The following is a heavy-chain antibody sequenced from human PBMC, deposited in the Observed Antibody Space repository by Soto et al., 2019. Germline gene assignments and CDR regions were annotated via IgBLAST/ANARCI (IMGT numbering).Heavy chain of an antibody. CDR2: INHSGST. CDR3: ARIIVVVPAAARAFDI. D-gene: IGHD2-2*01. J-gene: IGHJ3*02. CDR1: GGSFSGYY. V-gene: IGHV4-34*01. Sequence: SETLSLTCAVYGGSFSGYYWSWIRQPPGKGLEWIGEINHSGSTNYNPSLKSRVTISVDTSKNQFSLKLSSVTAADTALYYCARIIVVVPAAARAFDIWGQGTMVTVSS.